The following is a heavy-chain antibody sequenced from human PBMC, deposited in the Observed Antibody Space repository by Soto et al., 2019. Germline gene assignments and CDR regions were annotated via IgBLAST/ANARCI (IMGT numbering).Heavy chain of an antibody. CDR1: GGSISSYY. V-gene: IGHV4-59*01. Sequence: SETLCLTWTVSGGSISSYYWSWIRQPPGKGLEWIGYTYYSGSTNYNPSLKSRVTISVDTSKNQFSLKLSSVTAADTAVYYCARAPRGNYGYPSYFDYWGQGTLVTVSS. CDR2: TYYSGST. D-gene: IGHD3-10*01. J-gene: IGHJ4*02. CDR3: ARAPRGNYGYPSYFDY.